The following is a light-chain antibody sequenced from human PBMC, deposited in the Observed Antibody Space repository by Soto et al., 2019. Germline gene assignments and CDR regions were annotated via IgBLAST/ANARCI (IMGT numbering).Light chain of an antibody. CDR3: QQYGSSPRPT. V-gene: IGKV3-20*01. J-gene: IGKJ4*01. CDR2: STS. CDR1: QTIISHY. Sequence: EIVLTQSPGTLSLSPGERATLSCRASQTIISHYLAWYQQKPGQAPRLLIFSTSKRATGIPDRFSGSGSGTAFTLTINILEPEDFAVYYCQQYGSSPRPTFGGGSKVEIK.